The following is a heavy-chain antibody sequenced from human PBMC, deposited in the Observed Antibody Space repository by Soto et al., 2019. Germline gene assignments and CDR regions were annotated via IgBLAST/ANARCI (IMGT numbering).Heavy chain of an antibody. CDR2: ISAYNGNT. D-gene: IGHD3-22*01. CDR3: ARWRLNYDSSGPRYYGMDV. V-gene: IGHV1-18*01. J-gene: IGHJ6*02. Sequence: GASVKVSCKASGYTFTSYGISWVRRAPGQGLEWMGWISAYNGNTNYAQKLQGRVTMTTDTSTSTAYMELRSLRSDDTAVYYCARWRLNYDSSGPRYYGMDVWGQGTTVTVSS. CDR1: GYTFTSYG.